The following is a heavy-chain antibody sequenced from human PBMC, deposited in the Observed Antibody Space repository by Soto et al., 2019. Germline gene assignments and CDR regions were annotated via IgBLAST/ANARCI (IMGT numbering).Heavy chain of an antibody. V-gene: IGHV1-2*02. CDR1: GYTFIGYY. J-gene: IGHJ1*01. CDR2: INPNNGGT. D-gene: IGHD3-10*01. CDR3: ARRRGNYPITEFLQY. Sequence: QVRLVQSGAEVKRPGASVRVSCETSGYTFIGYYVHWVRQAPGQGLEWMGWINPNNGGTKYSQKLLGRVTMTRDTSINTAYMELSRLTTDDTAVYYCARRRGNYPITEFLQYWGQGTLVTVSS.